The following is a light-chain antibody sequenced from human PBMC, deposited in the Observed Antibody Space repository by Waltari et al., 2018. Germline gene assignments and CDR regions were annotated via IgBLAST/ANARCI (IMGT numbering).Light chain of an antibody. CDR1: QSVGSS. Sequence: EIVMTQSPATLSVSPGEGVTLSCRASQSVGSSLAWYQQKPGQAPRRLIYGASTGATGIPARFSGGGSGAEFTLTVTSLQPEDFAVYYCQQYNDWPRTFGQGTKLEIK. CDR2: GAS. CDR3: QQYNDWPRT. V-gene: IGKV3-15*01. J-gene: IGKJ2*01.